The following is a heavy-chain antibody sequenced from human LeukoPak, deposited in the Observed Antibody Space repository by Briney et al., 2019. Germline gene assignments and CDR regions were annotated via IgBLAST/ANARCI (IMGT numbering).Heavy chain of an antibody. V-gene: IGHV4-59*08. CDR2: IYYSGST. CDR3: ARRKNAYYYDSSGYLGAFDI. D-gene: IGHD3-22*01. CDR1: GNSITSDF. J-gene: IGHJ3*02. Sequence: SETLSLTYIVSGNSITSDFWSWIRQSPGKGLEWIGYIYYSGSTNYNPSLKSRVTISVDTSKNQFSLKLSSVTAADTAVYYCARRKNAYYYDSSGYLGAFDIWGQGPVVTVSS.